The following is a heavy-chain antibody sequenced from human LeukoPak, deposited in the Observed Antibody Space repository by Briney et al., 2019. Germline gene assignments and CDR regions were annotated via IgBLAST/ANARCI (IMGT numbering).Heavy chain of an antibody. V-gene: IGHV4-31*03. D-gene: IGHD6-13*01. Sequence: SETLSLTCTVSGGSISSGGYYWSWIRQHPGKGLEWIGYIYYSGSTYYNPSLKSRVTISVDTSKNQFSLKLSSVTAADTAVYYCARSGQLALFDYWAREPWSPSPQ. CDR1: GGSISSGGYY. J-gene: IGHJ4*02. CDR2: IYYSGST. CDR3: ARSGQLALFDY.